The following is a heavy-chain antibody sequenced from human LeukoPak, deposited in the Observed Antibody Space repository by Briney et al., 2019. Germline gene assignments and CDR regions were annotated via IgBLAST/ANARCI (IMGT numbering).Heavy chain of an antibody. CDR2: INHSGST. D-gene: IGHD1-26*01. CDR3: ARHYGGWELRLDY. CDR1: GGSISSSSYY. J-gene: IGHJ4*02. Sequence: SETLSLTCTVSGGSISSSSYYWGWIRQPPGKGLEWIGEINHSGSTNYNPSLKSRVTISVDTSKNQFSLKLSSVTAADTAVYYCARHYGGWELRLDYWGQGTLVTVSS. V-gene: IGHV4-39*01.